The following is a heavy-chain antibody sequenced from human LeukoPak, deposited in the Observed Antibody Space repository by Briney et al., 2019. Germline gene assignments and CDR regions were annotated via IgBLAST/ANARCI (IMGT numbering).Heavy chain of an antibody. Sequence: LVASVKVSCKASGYTFTGYYMHWVRQAPGQGLEWMGWINPNSGGTNYAQKFQGRATMTRDPSISTAYMELSRLRSYDPAVYYCARGGGVVVTDYWGQGTLVTVSS. CDR3: ARGGGVVVTDY. CDR2: INPNSGGT. J-gene: IGHJ4*02. D-gene: IGHD2-21*02. V-gene: IGHV1-2*02. CDR1: GYTFTGYY.